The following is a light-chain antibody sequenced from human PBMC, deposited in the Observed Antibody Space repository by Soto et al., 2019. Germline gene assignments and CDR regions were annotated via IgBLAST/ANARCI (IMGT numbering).Light chain of an antibody. CDR1: EDINSR. J-gene: IGKJ5*01. CDR3: QQSDCFPIT. Sequence: IPMTKCPSSLCVCEEGRVTISCRASEDINSRLAWYQQKPGNAPKLLIYAAFILQSGVPSRFSVYGSGTDGTLSICSLQPEDVNTYYGQQSDCFPITFGRGTRLDIK. V-gene: IGKV1-12*01. CDR2: AAF.